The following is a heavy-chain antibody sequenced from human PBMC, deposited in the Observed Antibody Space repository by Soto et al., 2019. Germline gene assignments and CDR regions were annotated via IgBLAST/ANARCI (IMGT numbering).Heavy chain of an antibody. D-gene: IGHD2-15*01. CDR1: GFTFSSSE. CDR3: ARRGSR. V-gene: IGHV3-48*03. CDR2: IHPGGQTI. J-gene: IGHJ3*01. Sequence: GGSLRLSCAASGFTFSSSEMYWVRQAPGKGLEWISYIHPGGQTIFYAESVRGRFTISRDNAKHSVYLQMNSLRAEDTAVYYCARRGSRWGRGTKVT.